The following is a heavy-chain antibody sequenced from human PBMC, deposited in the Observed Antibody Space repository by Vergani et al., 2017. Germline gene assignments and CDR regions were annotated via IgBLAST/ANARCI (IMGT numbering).Heavy chain of an antibody. D-gene: IGHD2-2*01. V-gene: IGHV4-34*01. J-gene: IGHJ6*02. CDR3: ARGSFRVVVVPDAIRYYYYGMDV. CDR1: GGSFSGYY. CDR2: INHSGST. Sequence: QVQLQQWGAGLLKPSETLSLTCAVYGGSFSGYYWSWIRQPPGKGLEWIGEINHSGSTNYNPSLKSRVTISVDTSKNQFSLKLSSVTAADTAVYYCARGSFRVVVVPDAIRYYYYGMDVWGQATTVTVSS.